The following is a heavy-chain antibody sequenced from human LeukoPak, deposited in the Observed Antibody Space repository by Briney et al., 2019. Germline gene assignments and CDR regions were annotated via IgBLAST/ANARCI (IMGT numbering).Heavy chain of an antibody. D-gene: IGHD1-1*01. CDR1: GFTFSSYS. V-gene: IGHV3-21*01. Sequence: GGSLRLSCAASGFTFSSYSMNWVRQAPGKALEWVSSLSSSSTYIFYADSVKGRFTISRDNAKNSLYLQMNSLRAEDTAVYYCAKDRAETGTTAWGQGTLVTVSS. CDR2: LSSSSTYI. J-gene: IGHJ5*02. CDR3: AKDRAETGTTA.